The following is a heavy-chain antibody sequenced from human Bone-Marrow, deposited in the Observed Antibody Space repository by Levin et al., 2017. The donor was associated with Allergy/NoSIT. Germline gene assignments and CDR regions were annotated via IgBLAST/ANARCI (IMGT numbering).Heavy chain of an antibody. D-gene: IGHD2-15*01. CDR3: ARDQGYVLDY. Sequence: GGSLRLSCEGFGFSFSSYWMSWVRQAPGKGLEWVANINLAGSEKYYVDSVKGRFTVSRDNAKNSLYLQMNSLRAEDTAVYYCARDQGYVLDYWGQGTLVTVS. CDR2: INLAGSEK. CDR1: GFSFSSYW. V-gene: IGHV3-7*01. J-gene: IGHJ4*02.